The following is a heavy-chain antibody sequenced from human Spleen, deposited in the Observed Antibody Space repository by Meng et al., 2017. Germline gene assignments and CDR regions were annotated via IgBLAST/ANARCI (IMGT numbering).Heavy chain of an antibody. CDR2: INPSGGST. J-gene: IGHJ3*02. CDR3: ARDHGQSDYDSSGRNDDAFDI. CDR1: GYTFISYA. V-gene: IGHV1-46*01. D-gene: IGHD3-22*01. Sequence: ASVKVSCKASGYTFISYAMNWVRQAPGQGLEWMGIINPSGGSTSYAQKFQGRVTMTRDTSTSTVYMELSSLRSEDTAVYYCARDHGQSDYDSSGRNDDAFDIWGQGTMVTVS.